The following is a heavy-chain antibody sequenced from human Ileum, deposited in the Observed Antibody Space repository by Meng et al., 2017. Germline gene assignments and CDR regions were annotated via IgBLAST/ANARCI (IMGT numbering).Heavy chain of an antibody. V-gene: IGHV1-18*01. Sequence: ASVKVSCKASGYTLTNYGISWVRQAPGQGLEWMGWISAYNGNTNYAQKLQGRVTMTTDTTTSTAYMELMSLKSDDTAVYYCARDRCSNTACYVTGSAQYSDYYYGMDVWGKVTTVTVS. CDR2: ISAYNGNT. D-gene: IGHD2-2*01. J-gene: IGHJ6*04. CDR1: GYTLTNYG. CDR3: ARDRCSNTACYVTGSAQYSDYYYGMDV.